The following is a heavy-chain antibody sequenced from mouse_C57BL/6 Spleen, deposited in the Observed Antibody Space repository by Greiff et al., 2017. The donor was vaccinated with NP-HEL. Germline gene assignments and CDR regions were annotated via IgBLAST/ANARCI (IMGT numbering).Heavy chain of an antibody. J-gene: IGHJ2*01. CDR1: GFTFSSYA. V-gene: IGHV5-9-1*02. CDR2: ISSGGDYI. CDR3: TRAGNYGREYFDY. D-gene: IGHD1-2*01. Sequence: DVKLQESGEGLVKPGGSLKLSCAASGFTFSSYAMSWVRQTPEKRLEWVAYISSGGDYIYYADTVKGRFTISRDNARNTLYLQMSSLKSEDTAMYYCTRAGNYGREYFDYWGQGTTLTVSS.